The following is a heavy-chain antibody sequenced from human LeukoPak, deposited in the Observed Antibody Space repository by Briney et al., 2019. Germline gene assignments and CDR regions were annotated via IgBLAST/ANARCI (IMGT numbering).Heavy chain of an antibody. V-gene: IGHV4-61*01. Sequence: PSETLSLTCTVSGGSVSSGSYYWSWIRQPPGKGLEWIGYIYYSGSTNYNPSLKSRVTISVDTSKNQFSLKLSSVTAADTAVYYCASPIAVAGTWGYYYGMDVWGQGTTVTVSS. CDR2: IYYSGST. J-gene: IGHJ6*02. D-gene: IGHD6-19*01. CDR1: GGSVSSGSYY. CDR3: ASPIAVAGTWGYYYGMDV.